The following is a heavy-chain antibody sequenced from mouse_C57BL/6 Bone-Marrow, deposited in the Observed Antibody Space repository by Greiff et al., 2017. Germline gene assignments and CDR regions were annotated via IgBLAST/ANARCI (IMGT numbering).Heavy chain of an antibody. V-gene: IGHV1-78*01. J-gene: IGHJ4*01. CDR1: GYTFTDHT. CDR3: ARRRLYDYDVNYAMDY. Sequence: QVQLQQSDAELVKPGASVKISCKVSGYTFTDHTIHWMKQRPEQGLEWIGYIYPRDGSTKYNEKFKGKATLTADKSSSTAYMQLNSLTSEDSAVYFCARRRLYDYDVNYAMDYWGQGTSVTVSS. CDR2: IYPRDGST. D-gene: IGHD2-4*01.